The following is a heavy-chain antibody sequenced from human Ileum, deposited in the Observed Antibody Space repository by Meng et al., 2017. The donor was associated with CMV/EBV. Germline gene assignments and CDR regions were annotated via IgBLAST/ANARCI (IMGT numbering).Heavy chain of an antibody. CDR2: ISRDGTNV. D-gene: IGHD1-1*01. V-gene: IGHV3-74*01. Sequence: GESLKISCATSGFTFSRYWMHWVRQVPGKGLVWVSRISRDGTNVVYADSVRGRFAISRDDAKNTLYLQMNSLRVEDTAVYYCGRDQTRSGPTTVDYWGRGTLVTVSS. CDR1: GFTFSRYW. J-gene: IGHJ4*02. CDR3: GRDQTRSGPTTVDY.